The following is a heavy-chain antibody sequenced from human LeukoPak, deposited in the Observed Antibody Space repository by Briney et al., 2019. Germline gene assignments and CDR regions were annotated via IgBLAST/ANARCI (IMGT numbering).Heavy chain of an antibody. CDR1: GFTFSSYA. Sequence: GGSLRLSCAASGFTFSSYAMNWVRQAPGKGLEWVSAISGSGGSTYYADSVKGRFTISRDNSKNTLYLQMNSLRAEDTAVYYCAKQPIVVVPAAIPRGYFDYWGQGTLVTVSS. D-gene: IGHD2-2*01. CDR3: AKQPIVVVPAAIPRGYFDY. J-gene: IGHJ4*02. V-gene: IGHV3-23*01. CDR2: ISGSGGST.